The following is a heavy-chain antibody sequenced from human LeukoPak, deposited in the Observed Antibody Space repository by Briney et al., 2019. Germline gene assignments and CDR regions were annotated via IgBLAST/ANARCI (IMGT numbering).Heavy chain of an antibody. V-gene: IGHV1-2*02. D-gene: IGHD3-10*01. CDR3: ARVLGYYGSGQFDP. J-gene: IGHJ5*02. CDR2: INPNSGGT. CDR1: GYTFTGYY. Sequence: ASVKVSCKASGYTFTGYYMHWVRQAPGQGLEWMGWINPNSGGTNYAQKFQGRVTMTRDTSISTACMELSRLRSDDTAVYYCARVLGYYGSGQFDPWGQGTLVTVSS.